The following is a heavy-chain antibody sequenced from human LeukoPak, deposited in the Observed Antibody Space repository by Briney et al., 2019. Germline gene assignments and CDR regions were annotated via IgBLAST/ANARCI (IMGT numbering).Heavy chain of an antibody. CDR2: INHSGGST. D-gene: IGHD5-24*01. Sequence: ASAKDSCKASGYTFTSYYMHWVRQAPGQGLEGMGIINHSGGSTSYAQKFQGRVTMTRDTSTSTVYMELSSLRSEDTAVYYCAREGGYNTICYDYWGQGTLVTVSS. V-gene: IGHV1-46*01. CDR1: GYTFTSYY. CDR3: AREGGYNTICYDY. J-gene: IGHJ4*02.